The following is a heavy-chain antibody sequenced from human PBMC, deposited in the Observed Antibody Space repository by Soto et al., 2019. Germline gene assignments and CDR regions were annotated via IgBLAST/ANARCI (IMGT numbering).Heavy chain of an antibody. CDR1: RFTFSSYG. CDR3: AKDLLWFGELSKLRYYYGMDV. CDR2: ISYDGSNK. D-gene: IGHD3-10*01. V-gene: IGHV3-30*18. J-gene: IGHJ6*02. Sequence: VQLVESGGGLVQPGGSLRLSCAASRFTFSSYGMHWVRQAPGKGLEWVAVISYDGSNKYYADSVKGRFTISRDNSKNTLYLQMNSLRAEDTAVYYCAKDLLWFGELSKLRYYYGMDVWGQGTTVTVSS.